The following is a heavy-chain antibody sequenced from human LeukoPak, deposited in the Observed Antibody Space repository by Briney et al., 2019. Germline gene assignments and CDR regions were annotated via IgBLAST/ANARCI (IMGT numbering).Heavy chain of an antibody. CDR1: GFTFSSQE. J-gene: IGHJ4*02. Sequence: GGSLRLSCAASGFTFSSQEMNWVRQAPGKGLEWVSYISSSGSTRYYADPVKGRFTVSRDHAKNSLYLQMNRLRAEDPAVYYWARELHSYNNWGQGTLVTASS. CDR2: ISSSGSTR. CDR3: ARELHSYNN. D-gene: IGHD5-18*01. V-gene: IGHV3-48*03.